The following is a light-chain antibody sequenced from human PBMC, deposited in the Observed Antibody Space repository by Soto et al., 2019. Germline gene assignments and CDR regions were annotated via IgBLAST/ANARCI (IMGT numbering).Light chain of an antibody. J-gene: IGKJ4*01. CDR1: QDIGNS. CDR2: DVS. Sequence: DLQMTQSPSSLSTSIGDRVTITCQASQDIGNSLNWYQQKSGKAPNLLIYDVSRLGAGVPSRFSGSSSRTNFRLTISGLQREDIATYYCQQFGSVPLTFGGGTKVEIK. V-gene: IGKV1-33*01. CDR3: QQFGSVPLT.